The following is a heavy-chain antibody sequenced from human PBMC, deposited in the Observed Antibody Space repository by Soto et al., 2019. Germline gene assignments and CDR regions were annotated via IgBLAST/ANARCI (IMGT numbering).Heavy chain of an antibody. V-gene: IGHV1-69*02. CDR3: AMSANRDGYNYYFDY. CDR2: IIPILGIA. D-gene: IGHD5-12*01. CDR1: GGTFSSYT. Sequence: QVQLVQSGAEVKKPGSSVKVSCKASGGTFSSYTISWVRQAPGQGLEWMVRIIPILGIANHAQKFQGRVTITADKSTSTAYMELSSLRSEDTAVYYCAMSANRDGYNYYFDYWGQGTLVTVSS. J-gene: IGHJ4*02.